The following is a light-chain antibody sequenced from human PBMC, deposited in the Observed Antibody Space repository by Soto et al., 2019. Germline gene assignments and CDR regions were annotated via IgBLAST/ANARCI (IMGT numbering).Light chain of an antibody. CDR3: GSWDSSMSAKV. Sequence: QSVLTQPPSVSAAPGQKVTISCSGSSSNIGGNSVSWYQQLPGTAPTLLIYDDNKRPAGIPDRFSGSKSGTSATLGITGVQTGDEADYYCGSWDSSMSAKVFGTGTKGTVL. CDR1: SSNIGGNS. V-gene: IGLV1-51*01. CDR2: DDN. J-gene: IGLJ1*01.